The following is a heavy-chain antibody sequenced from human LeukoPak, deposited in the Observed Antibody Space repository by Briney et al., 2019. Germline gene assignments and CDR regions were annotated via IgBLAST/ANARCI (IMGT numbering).Heavy chain of an antibody. V-gene: IGHV1-18*01. CDR3: AVWGIAAAGTKFDY. D-gene: IGHD6-13*01. CDR1: GYTFTSYG. CDR2: ISTYNGNT. Sequence: ASVKVSCKASGYTFTSYGISWVRQAPGQGLEWMGWISTYNGNTNYAQKLQGRVTMTTDTSTSTAYMELRSLRSDDTAVYYCAVWGIAAAGTKFDYWGQGTLVTVSS. J-gene: IGHJ4*02.